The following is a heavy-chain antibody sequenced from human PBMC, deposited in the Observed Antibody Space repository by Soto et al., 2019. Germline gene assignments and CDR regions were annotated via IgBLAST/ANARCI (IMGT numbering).Heavy chain of an antibody. Sequence: ASVKVSCKASGYTFTGYYMHWVRQAPGQGLEWMGWINPNSGGTNYAQKFQGWVTMTRDTSISTAYMELSRLRSDDTAVYYCARGMSGKAAAISNWFDPWGQGTLVTVSS. CDR1: GYTFTGYY. J-gene: IGHJ5*02. CDR3: ARGMSGKAAAISNWFDP. CDR2: INPNSGGT. V-gene: IGHV1-2*04. D-gene: IGHD2-2*01.